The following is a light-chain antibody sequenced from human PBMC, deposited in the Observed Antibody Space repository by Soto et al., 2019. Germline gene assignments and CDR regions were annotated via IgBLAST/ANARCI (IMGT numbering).Light chain of an antibody. CDR1: QSVTSNY. J-gene: IGKJ1*01. CDR2: DRS. CDR3: HQYGSSPQT. Sequence: EIVLTQSPGTLSWSPGERATLSCRASQSVTSNYLAWYQEKPGQAPGLLIYDRSTRASGVPDRFSGSGSGTDFALTISRLEPEDFAVYYCHQYGSSPQTFGQGTKVDIK. V-gene: IGKV3-20*01.